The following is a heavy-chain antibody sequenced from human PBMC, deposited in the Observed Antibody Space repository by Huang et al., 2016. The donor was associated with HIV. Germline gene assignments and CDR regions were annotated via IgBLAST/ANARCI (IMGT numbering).Heavy chain of an antibody. CDR3: IILDGDY. J-gene: IGHJ4*02. V-gene: IGHV3-73*01. Sequence: EVQLVESGGGSVQPGGSLILSCAASGSKFNTMHWVRQASGKGLEWGGRIRNKANNYATAYAASVRGRFTISRDDSRSTAYLQMTSLRIEDTALYYCIILDGDYWGLGILVTVSS. D-gene: IGHD3-3*02. CDR1: GSKFNT. CDR2: IRNKANNYAT.